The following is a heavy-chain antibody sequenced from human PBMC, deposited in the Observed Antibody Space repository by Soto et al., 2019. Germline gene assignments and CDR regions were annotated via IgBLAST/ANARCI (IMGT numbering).Heavy chain of an antibody. V-gene: IGHV3-53*01. J-gene: IGHJ4*02. CDR2: IQSGGRT. Sequence: GGSLRLSCAASGFTVSSNYMTWVRQAPGKGLEWVSLIQSGGRTYYADSVKGRFTISRDNSKNTLYLQMNSLRAEDTAVYYCANRGGDDYVWGSYRYYFDYWGQGTLVTVSS. CDR1: GFTVSSNY. D-gene: IGHD3-16*02. CDR3: ANRGGDDYVWGSYRYYFDY.